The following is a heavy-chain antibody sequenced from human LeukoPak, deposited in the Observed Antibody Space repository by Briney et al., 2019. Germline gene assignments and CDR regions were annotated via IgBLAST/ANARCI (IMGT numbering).Heavy chain of an antibody. D-gene: IGHD2-15*01. Sequence: GGSLRLSCEASGFTFSGYAMSWVRQAPGKGLEWVSSISGSGNRTYYADSVKGRFTISRDNSKNTLFLQMNSLRAEDTAVYYCAKNLYCGGGSCYPSALGMDVWGQGTTVTVSS. CDR1: GFTFSGYA. V-gene: IGHV3-23*01. CDR3: AKNLYCGGGSCYPSALGMDV. CDR2: ISGSGNRT. J-gene: IGHJ6*02.